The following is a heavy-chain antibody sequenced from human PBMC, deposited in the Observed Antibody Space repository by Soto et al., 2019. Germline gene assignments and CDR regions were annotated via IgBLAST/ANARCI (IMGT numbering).Heavy chain of an antibody. CDR1: GYTFTSYG. J-gene: IGHJ5*02. V-gene: IGHV1-18*01. CDR3: ARDWALIVLVPADEVWFEP. Sequence: ASVKVSCKASGYTFTSYGISWVRQAPGQGLEWMGWISAYNGNTNYAQKLQGRVTMTTDTSTSTAYMELRSLRSDDTAVYYCARDWALIVLVPADEVWFEPWGQGTLVIVSS. CDR2: ISAYNGNT. D-gene: IGHD2-2*01.